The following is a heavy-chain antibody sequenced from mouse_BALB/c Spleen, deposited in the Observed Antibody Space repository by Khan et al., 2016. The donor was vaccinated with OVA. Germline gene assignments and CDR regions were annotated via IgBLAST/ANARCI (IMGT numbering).Heavy chain of an antibody. CDR1: GYTFTDYS. V-gene: IGHV9-2-1*01. J-gene: IGHJ1*01. CDR3: AGRRHWYFDV. CDR2: INTETGEP. Sequence: QIQLVQSGPELKKPGETVKISCKASGYTFTDYSMNWVKQAPGKGLKWMGWINTETGEPTYADDFKGRFAFSLETSASTAFLQINNLKNADAATXFCAGRRHWYFDVWGAGTTVTVSS.